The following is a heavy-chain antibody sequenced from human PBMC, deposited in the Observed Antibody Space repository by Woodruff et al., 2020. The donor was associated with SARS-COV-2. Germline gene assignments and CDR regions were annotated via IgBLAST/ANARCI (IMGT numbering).Heavy chain of an antibody. J-gene: IGHJ4*02. CDR2: TYYRSKWYN. CDR3: SRARDGYVDF. V-gene: IGHV6-1*01. Sequence: RTYYRSKWYNEYAVSVKGRITINPDTSKNQFSLQLNSVTPEDTAVYYCSRARDGYVDFWGQGTLVT.